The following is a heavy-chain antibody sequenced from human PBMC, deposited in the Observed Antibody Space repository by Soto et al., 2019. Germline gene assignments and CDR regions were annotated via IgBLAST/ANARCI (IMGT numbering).Heavy chain of an antibody. CDR1: GYTFTSYY. CDR2: FNPSGGST. D-gene: IGHD3-3*01. Sequence: ASVKVSCKASGYTFTSYYMHWVRQAPGQGLEWMGMFNPSGGSTNYAQKFQGRVTMARDTSTSTVFMQLSSLRSEDTAVYYCARDRLSITMTLRYIDFWGQGTLVTVSS. J-gene: IGHJ4*02. V-gene: IGHV1-46*01. CDR3: ARDRLSITMTLRYIDF.